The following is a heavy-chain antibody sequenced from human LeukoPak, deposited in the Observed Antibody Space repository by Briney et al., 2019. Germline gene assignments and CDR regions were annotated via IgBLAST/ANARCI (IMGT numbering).Heavy chain of an antibody. CDR2: IIPILGIA. J-gene: IGHJ4*02. Sequence: SVKVSCKASGYTFTSYGISWVRQAPGQGLGWMGRIIPILGIANYAQKFQGRVTITADKSTSTAYMELSSLRSEDTAVYYCARSPSIMITFGYFDYWGQGTLVTVSS. D-gene: IGHD3-16*01. V-gene: IGHV1-69*04. CDR1: GYTFTSYG. CDR3: ARSPSIMITFGYFDY.